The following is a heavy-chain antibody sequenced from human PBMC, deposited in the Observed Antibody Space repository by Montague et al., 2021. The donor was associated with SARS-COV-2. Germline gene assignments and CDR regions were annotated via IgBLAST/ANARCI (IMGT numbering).Heavy chain of an antibody. J-gene: IGHJ4*02. CDR1: GFTFSSYW. CDR3: ARDIVAPYYFDY. Sequence: SLRLSCAASGFTFSSYWMHWVRQAPGKGLAWVSRINGDGSSTSYADSVKGRFTISRDNAKNTLYLQMNSLRAEDTAVYYCARDIVAPYYFDYWGQGTLVTVSS. CDR2: INGDGSST. D-gene: IGHD5-12*01. V-gene: IGHV3-74*01.